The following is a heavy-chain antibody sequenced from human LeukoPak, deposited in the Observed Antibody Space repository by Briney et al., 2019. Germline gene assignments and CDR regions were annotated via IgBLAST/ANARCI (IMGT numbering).Heavy chain of an antibody. CDR1: GFTFSSYG. J-gene: IGHJ4*02. Sequence: GGSLRLSCAASGFTFSSYGMHWVRQAPGKGLEWVTFIRYDKSIIYYADSVKGRFTISRDNAKNSLYLQMNSLRAEDTAVYYCARNSYDSSGYYSRYYFDYWGQGTLVTVSS. D-gene: IGHD3-22*01. CDR3: ARNSYDSSGYYSRYYFDY. CDR2: IRYDKSII. V-gene: IGHV3-30*02.